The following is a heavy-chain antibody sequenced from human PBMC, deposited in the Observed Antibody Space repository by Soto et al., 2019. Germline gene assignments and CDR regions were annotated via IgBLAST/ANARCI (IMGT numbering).Heavy chain of an antibody. Sequence: QVQLVESGGGVVQPGRSLRLSCAASGFTFSSYAMHWVRQAPGKGLEWVAVISYDGSNKYYADSVKGRFTISRDNSKNTLYLQMNSLRAEDTAVYYCARAVAVAGAYYWGQGTLVTVSS. CDR3: ARAVAVAGAYY. J-gene: IGHJ4*02. CDR1: GFTFSSYA. CDR2: ISYDGSNK. D-gene: IGHD6-19*01. V-gene: IGHV3-30-3*01.